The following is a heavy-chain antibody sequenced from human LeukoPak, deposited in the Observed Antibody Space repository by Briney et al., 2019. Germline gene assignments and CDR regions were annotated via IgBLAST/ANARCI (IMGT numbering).Heavy chain of an antibody. CDR3: AKASRQGAVASPLDY. CDR1: GFMFTTYA. V-gene: IGHV3-23*01. J-gene: IGHJ4*02. D-gene: IGHD6-19*01. CDR2: IGGDGGRT. Sequence: PGGSLRLSCAASGFMFTTYAMSWVRQAPGKGLEWVSAIGGDGGRTYYADSVKGRFTISRDNSKDTVFLPMNSLRAEDTAIYYCAKASRQGAVASPLDYWGQGTLVTVSS.